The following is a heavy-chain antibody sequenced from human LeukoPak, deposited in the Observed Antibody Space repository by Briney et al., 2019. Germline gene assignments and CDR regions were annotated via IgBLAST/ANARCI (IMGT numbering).Heavy chain of an antibody. CDR3: ARLDNYYTSGSYYFDY. D-gene: IGHD3-10*01. J-gene: IGHJ4*02. Sequence: PSETLSLTCTVSGGSISSYYWSWIRQPPGKGLEWIGYIYSSGSTNYNPSLKSRLTISVDTSKNQFSLKLSSVTAADTAVYFCARLDNYYTSGSYYFDYWGQGTLVTVSS. CDR2: IYSSGST. V-gene: IGHV4-59*01. CDR1: GGSISSYY.